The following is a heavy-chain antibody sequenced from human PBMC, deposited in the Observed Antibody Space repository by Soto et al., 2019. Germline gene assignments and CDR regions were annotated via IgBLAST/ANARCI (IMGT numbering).Heavy chain of an antibody. CDR3: ARDYYDSSGYYFGQYGMDV. J-gene: IGHJ6*02. V-gene: IGHV1-69*01. Sequence: SVKVSCKASGGTFSSYAISWVRQAPIQGLEWMGGIIPIFGTANYSQKFQGRVTITADESTSTAYMELSSLRSEDTAVYYCARDYYDSSGYYFGQYGMDVWGQGTTVTVSS. CDR1: GGTFSSYA. CDR2: IIPIFGTA. D-gene: IGHD3-22*01.